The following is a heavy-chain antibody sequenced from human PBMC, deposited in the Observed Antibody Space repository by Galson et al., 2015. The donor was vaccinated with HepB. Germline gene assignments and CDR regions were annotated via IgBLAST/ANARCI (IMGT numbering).Heavy chain of an antibody. V-gene: IGHV3-30*02. D-gene: IGHD6-13*01. Sequence: SLRLSCAASGFTFSSYGMHWVRQAPGKGLEWVAFIRYDGSNKYYADSVKGRFTISRDNSKNTLYLQMNSLRAEDTAVYYCARDSSSWTGTGFDPWGQGTLVTVSS. J-gene: IGHJ5*02. CDR3: ARDSSSWTGTGFDP. CDR2: IRYDGSNK. CDR1: GFTFSSYG.